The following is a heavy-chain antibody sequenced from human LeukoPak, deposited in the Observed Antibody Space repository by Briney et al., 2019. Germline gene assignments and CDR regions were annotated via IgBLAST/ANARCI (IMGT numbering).Heavy chain of an antibody. CDR2: IIPIFGTA. J-gene: IGHJ6*03. CDR1: GGTFSSYA. CDR3: AREYGSSGYYFRMDV. Sequence: RASVKVSCKASGGTFSSYAISWVRQAPGQGLEWMGGIIPIFGTANYAQKFQGRVTITADESTSTAYMELSSLRSEDTAVYYCAREYGSSGYYFRMDVWGKGTTVTVSS. D-gene: IGHD3-22*01. V-gene: IGHV1-69*13.